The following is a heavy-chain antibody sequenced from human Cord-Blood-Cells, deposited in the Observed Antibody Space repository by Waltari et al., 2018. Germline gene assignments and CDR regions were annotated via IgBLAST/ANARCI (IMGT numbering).Heavy chain of an antibody. Sequence: QVQLVESGGGVVQPGRSLRLSCAASGFTFSSYALHRVRQAPGKGLEWVAVISYDGSNKYYADSVKGRFTISRDNSKNTLYLQMNSLRAEDTAVYYCARDRDSYGMDVWGQGTTVTVSS. CDR1: GFTFSSYA. V-gene: IGHV3-30-3*01. J-gene: IGHJ6*02. CDR3: ARDRDSYGMDV. D-gene: IGHD3-10*01. CDR2: ISYDGSNK.